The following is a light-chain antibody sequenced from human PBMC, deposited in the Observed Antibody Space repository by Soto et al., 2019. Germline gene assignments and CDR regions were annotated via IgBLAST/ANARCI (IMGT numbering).Light chain of an antibody. Sequence: EIVLTQSPATLSLSPGQRATLSCRASQSVGRYLTWYQQKPGQAPRLLIYDASKRATGIPARFSDNGSGADFTLTISSLEPEDFAVYFCQQRSNWPVTFGRGTKVEIK. CDR3: QQRSNWPVT. V-gene: IGKV3-11*01. CDR1: QSVGRY. CDR2: DAS. J-gene: IGKJ4*01.